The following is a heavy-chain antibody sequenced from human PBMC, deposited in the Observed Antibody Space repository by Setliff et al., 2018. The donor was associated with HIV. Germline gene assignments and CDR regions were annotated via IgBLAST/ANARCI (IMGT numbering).Heavy chain of an antibody. CDR1: GYSFTSYW. J-gene: IGHJ6*03. CDR2: IYPGDSDT. V-gene: IGHV5-51*01. CDR3: AGQHIVKAYYYYMDV. D-gene: IGHD3-16*02. Sequence: PGESLKISCKGSGYSFTSYWIGWVRQMPGKGLEWMGIIYPGDSDTRYSPSFQGQVTISADKSISTAYLQWSSLKASDTAMYYCAGQHIVKAYYYYMDVWGKGTTVTVSS.